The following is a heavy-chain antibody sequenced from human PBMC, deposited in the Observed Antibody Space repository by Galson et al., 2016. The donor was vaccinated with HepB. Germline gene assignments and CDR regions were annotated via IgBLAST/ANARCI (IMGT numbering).Heavy chain of an antibody. J-gene: IGHJ5*02. CDR1: GDSVSSPSSS. CDR2: TYYRSKWFH. CDR3: AGGNLEFPS. Sequence: CAISGDSVSSPSSSWSWIRQSPSRGLEWLGRTYYRSKWFHEYAPSVRGRITVNPDTSKNQFSLQLVSVTPEDTALYYCAGGNLEFPSWGQGTLVTVSS. V-gene: IGHV6-1*01.